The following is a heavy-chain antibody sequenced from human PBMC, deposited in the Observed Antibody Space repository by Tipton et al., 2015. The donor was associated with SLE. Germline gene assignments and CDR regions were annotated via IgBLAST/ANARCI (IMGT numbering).Heavy chain of an antibody. CDR1: GDSINSFF. CDR3: AREARRTWRAFDV. J-gene: IGHJ3*01. Sequence: TLSLTCTLSGDSINSFFGSWIRQPPGKGLEWIGEINHSGITTYNTSLKSRVTISVDTSKNQFSLKVVSVTAADTAVYYCAREARRTWRAFDVWGQGTLVTVSS. CDR2: INHSGIT. V-gene: IGHV4-34*01.